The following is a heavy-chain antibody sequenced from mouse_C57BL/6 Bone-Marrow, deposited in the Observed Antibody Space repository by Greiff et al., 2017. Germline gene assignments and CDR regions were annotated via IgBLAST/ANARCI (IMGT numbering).Heavy chain of an antibody. CDR2: IYPRSGNT. CDR3: AKERLIYYFDD. D-gene: IGHD3-2*02. J-gene: IGHJ2*01. Sequence: VQLQESGAELARPGASVKLSCKASGYTFTSYGISWVKQRTGQGLEWIGEIYPRSGNTYYNEKFKGKATLTADKSSSTAYMELRSLTSEDSAVYFCAKERLIYYFDDWGQGTTLTVSS. V-gene: IGHV1-81*01. CDR1: GYTFTSYG.